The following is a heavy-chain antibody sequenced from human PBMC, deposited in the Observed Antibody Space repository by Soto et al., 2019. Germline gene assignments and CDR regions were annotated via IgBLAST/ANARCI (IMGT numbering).Heavy chain of an antibody. CDR2: INHSGST. J-gene: IGHJ5*02. D-gene: IGHD2-15*01. CDR1: GGSFSGYY. CDR3: ARVPRGYCSGGSCYSGWFDP. V-gene: IGHV4-34*01. Sequence: SETLSLTCAVYGGSFSGYYWSWIRQPPGKGLEWIGEINHSGSTNYNPSLKSRVTISVDTSKTQFSLKLSSVTAADTAVYYCARVPRGYCSGGSCYSGWFDPWGQGTLVTVSS.